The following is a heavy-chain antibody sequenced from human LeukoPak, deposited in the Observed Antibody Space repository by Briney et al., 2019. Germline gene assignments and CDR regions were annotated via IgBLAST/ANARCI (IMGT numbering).Heavy chain of an antibody. J-gene: IGHJ4*02. V-gene: IGHV3-23*01. D-gene: IGHD3-9*01. CDR2: ISGSGGST. Sequence: GGSLRLSCAASGFTFSSYAMSWVRQAPGKGLEWVSAISGSGGSTYYADSVKGRFTISRDNSKNTLYLQMNSLRAEDTAVYYCAKANPHYDILTGYYGGYFDYWGQGTLVTVSS. CDR3: AKANPHYDILTGYYGGYFDY. CDR1: GFTFSSYA.